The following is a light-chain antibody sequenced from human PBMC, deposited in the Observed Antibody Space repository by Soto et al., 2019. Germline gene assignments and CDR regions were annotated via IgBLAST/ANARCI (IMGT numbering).Light chain of an antibody. CDR3: QHYNSYSEA. CDR1: QTISSC. CDR2: KAY. J-gene: IGKJ1*01. V-gene: IGKV1-5*03. Sequence: DIPMTQSPSTLSGSVGDRVTIPCRASQTISSCLAWYQQKPGKAPKLLIYKAYTLKSGVPSRFSGSGSGTEFTLTISSLQPDDFATYYCQHYNSYSEALGQGTKVDIK.